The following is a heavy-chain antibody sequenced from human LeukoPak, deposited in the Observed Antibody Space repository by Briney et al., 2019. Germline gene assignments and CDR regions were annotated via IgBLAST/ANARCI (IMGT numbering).Heavy chain of an antibody. CDR1: GFTVSTNY. V-gene: IGHV3-53*01. CDR2: ISGSGGST. Sequence: GGSLRLSCAASGFTVSTNYMTWVRQAPGKGLEWVSAISGSGGSTYYADSVKGRFTISRDNAKNSLFLQVNSLRAEDTAVFYCARDLGYCTSTRCQPYFDYWGQGTLVTVSS. D-gene: IGHD2-2*01. J-gene: IGHJ4*02. CDR3: ARDLGYCTSTRCQPYFDY.